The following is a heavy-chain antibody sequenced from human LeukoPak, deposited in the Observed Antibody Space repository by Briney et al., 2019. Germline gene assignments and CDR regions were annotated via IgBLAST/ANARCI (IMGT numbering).Heavy chain of an antibody. CDR1: GFTFSSYS. CDR2: INSSSSTI. D-gene: IGHD5-18*01. CDR3: SREYTAMLLDYFDY. Sequence: PGGSLRLSCAAPGFTFSSYSMNWVRQAPGKGLEGVSYINSSSSTIYYADSVKGRFTISRDNAKNSLYLHMNSLSAHDTAVYYCSREYTAMLLDYFDYWGQGTLVTVSS. V-gene: IGHV3-48*01. J-gene: IGHJ4*02.